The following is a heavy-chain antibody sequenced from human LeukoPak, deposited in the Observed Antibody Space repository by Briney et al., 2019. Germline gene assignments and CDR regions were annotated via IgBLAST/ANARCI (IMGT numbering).Heavy chain of an antibody. V-gene: IGHV3-33*01. J-gene: IGHJ3*02. CDR1: GFTFSSYG. CDR2: IWYDGSNK. CDR3: ARGIDAFDI. Sequence: GGSLRLSCAASGFTFSSYGMHWVRQAPGKGLEWVAVIWYDGSNKYYADSVKGRFTISRDNSKNTLYLQMNSLRAEVTAVYYCARGIDAFDIWGQGTMVTVSS.